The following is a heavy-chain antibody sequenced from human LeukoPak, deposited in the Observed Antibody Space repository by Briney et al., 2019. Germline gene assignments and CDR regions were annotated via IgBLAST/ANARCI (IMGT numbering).Heavy chain of an antibody. V-gene: IGHV3-30-3*01. Sequence: PGRSLRLSCAASGFTFSSYAMHWVRQAPGKGLEWVAVISYDGSNKYYADSVKGRFTISRDNSKNTLYLQMNSLRAEDTAVYYCARGGRGPRLGLGAFDIWGQGTMVTVSS. CDR2: ISYDGSNK. CDR3: ARGGRGPRLGLGAFDI. CDR1: GFTFSSYA. D-gene: IGHD6-19*01. J-gene: IGHJ3*02.